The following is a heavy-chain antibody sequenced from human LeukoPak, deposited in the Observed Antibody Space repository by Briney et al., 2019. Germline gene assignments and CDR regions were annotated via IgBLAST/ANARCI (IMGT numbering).Heavy chain of an antibody. CDR1: GYTFDGYY. CDR2: INSNSGDT. V-gene: IGHV1-2*02. Sequence: ASVKLSCKASGYTFDGYYIHWVRQAPGQGLEWMGCINSNSGDTNYAQKLQGRVTMTRDTSITTAYMELSSLRFDDTAVYYGARDSTSTWYGGIDYWGQGTLVTVSS. D-gene: IGHD6-13*01. J-gene: IGHJ4*02. CDR3: ARDSTSTWYGGIDY.